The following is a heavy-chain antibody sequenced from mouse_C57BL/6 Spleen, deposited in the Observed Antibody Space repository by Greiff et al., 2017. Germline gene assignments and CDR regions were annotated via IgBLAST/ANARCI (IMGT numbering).Heavy chain of an antibody. V-gene: IGHV1-82*01. CDR3: VTAQPGAMDY. CDR2: IYPGDGDT. J-gene: IGHJ4*01. CDR1: GYAFSSSW. D-gene: IGHD3-2*02. Sequence: QVQLQQSGPELVKPGASVKISCKASGYAFSSSWMNWVKQRPGKGLEWIGRIYPGDGDTNYNGKFKGKATLTADKSSSTAYMQLSSLTSEDSAVXFCVTAQPGAMDYWGQGTSVTVSS.